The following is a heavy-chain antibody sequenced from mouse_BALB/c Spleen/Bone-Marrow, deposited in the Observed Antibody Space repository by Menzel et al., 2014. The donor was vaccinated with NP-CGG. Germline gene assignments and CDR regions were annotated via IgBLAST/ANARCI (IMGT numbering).Heavy chain of an antibody. CDR2: INPDSSTI. V-gene: IGHV4-1*02. Sequence: DVMLVQSGGGLVQPGGSLKLSCAASGFDFSRNWMSWVRQAPGKGLEWIGGINPDSSTINYTPSLKDKFIISRDNAKNTLFLQMSRVRSEDAALYYGGRPDGNPYAMEYWGQGNLVTVSS. CDR3: GRPDGNPYAMEY. D-gene: IGHD2-1*01. J-gene: IGHJ4*01. CDR1: GFDFSRNW.